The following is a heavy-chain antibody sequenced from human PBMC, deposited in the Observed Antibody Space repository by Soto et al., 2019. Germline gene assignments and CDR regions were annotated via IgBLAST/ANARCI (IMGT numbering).Heavy chain of an antibody. CDR2: IIPTFGTA. V-gene: IGHV1-69*13. J-gene: IGHJ6*02. CDR1: GGTFSSYA. Sequence: SVKVSCKASGGTFSSYAISWVRQAPGQGLEWMGGIIPTFGTANYAQKFQGRVTITADESTSTAYMELSSLRSEDTAVYYCAREARFLEWLLGPLVLYYYYYGMDVWGQGTTVTVSS. D-gene: IGHD3-3*01. CDR3: AREARFLEWLLGPLVLYYYYYGMDV.